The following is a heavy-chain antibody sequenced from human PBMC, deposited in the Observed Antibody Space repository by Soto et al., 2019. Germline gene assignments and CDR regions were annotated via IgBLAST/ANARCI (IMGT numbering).Heavy chain of an antibody. D-gene: IGHD6-19*01. J-gene: IGHJ4*02. V-gene: IGHV3-7*03. CDR2: INERGSEE. Sequence: EVQLVESGGGLVQPGGSLRLSCAAYGFTFSTYWMSWVRQAPGKGLEWVANINERGSEEHYVASVKGRFTISRDNAKNLLYLQLNSLRAEDTAVYYCARDGAGSGWFYWGQGTPVTVSS. CDR1: GFTFSTYW. CDR3: ARDGAGSGWFY.